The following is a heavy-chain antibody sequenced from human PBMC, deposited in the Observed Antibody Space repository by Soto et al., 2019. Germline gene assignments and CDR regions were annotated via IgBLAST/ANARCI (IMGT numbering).Heavy chain of an antibody. Sequence: SEALSLTCTVSGGSISSGGYYWSWIRQHPGKGLEWIGYIYYSGSTYYNPSLKSRVTISVDTSKNQFSLKLSSATAADTAVYYCVRESGFTSWYDYWGQGTLVTVSS. CDR1: GGSISSGGYY. D-gene: IGHD6-13*01. J-gene: IGHJ4*02. CDR2: IYYSGST. V-gene: IGHV4-31*03. CDR3: VRESGFTSWYDY.